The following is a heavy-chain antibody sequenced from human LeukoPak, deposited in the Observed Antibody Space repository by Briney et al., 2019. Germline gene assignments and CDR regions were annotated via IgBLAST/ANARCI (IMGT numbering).Heavy chain of an antibody. CDR3: ARDARGYGDYPGYYYGMDV. D-gene: IGHD4-17*01. CDR1: GDSISNFY. CDR2: IYSSGSA. V-gene: IGHV4-4*07. Sequence: SETLSLTCTVSGDSISNFYWSWIRQPAGKGLEWIGRIYSSGSANYNPSLKSRVTMSVDTSKNQFSPKLSSVTAADTAVYYCARDARGYGDYPGYYYGMDVWGQGTTVTVSS. J-gene: IGHJ6*02.